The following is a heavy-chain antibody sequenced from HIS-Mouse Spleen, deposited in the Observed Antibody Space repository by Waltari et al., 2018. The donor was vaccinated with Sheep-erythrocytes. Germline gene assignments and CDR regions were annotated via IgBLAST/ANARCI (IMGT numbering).Heavy chain of an antibody. CDR2: ISGSGGST. D-gene: IGHD3-10*01. CDR3: AKGDITMVRGVSGY. Sequence: EVQLLESGGGLVQPGGSLRLSCAASGFTFSSYAMSWVRQAPVKGVEWVSAISGSGGSTYYADSVKGRFTISRDNSKNTLDLQMNSLRAGDTAVYYCAKGDITMVRGVSGYWGQGTLVTVSS. J-gene: IGHJ4*02. V-gene: IGHV3-23*01. CDR1: GFTFSSYA.